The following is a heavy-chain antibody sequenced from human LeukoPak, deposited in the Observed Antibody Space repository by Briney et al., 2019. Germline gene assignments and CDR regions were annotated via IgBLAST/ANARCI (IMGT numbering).Heavy chain of an antibody. Sequence: PSETLSLTCTVSGVSITSSSYYWGWLRQPPGKGPEWIGSIYYSGSTNYHPSLKSRVTISLDTSKNQFSLKLTSVTAADTAVYYCASVRGYSSGWYASGFDPWGQGTLVTVSS. CDR3: ASVRGYSSGWYASGFDP. D-gene: IGHD6-19*01. CDR2: IYYSGST. J-gene: IGHJ5*02. CDR1: GVSITSSSYY. V-gene: IGHV4-39*07.